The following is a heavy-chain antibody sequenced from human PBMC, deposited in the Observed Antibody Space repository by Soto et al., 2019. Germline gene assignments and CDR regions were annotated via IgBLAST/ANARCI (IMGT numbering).Heavy chain of an antibody. J-gene: IGHJ4*02. D-gene: IGHD3-10*01. Sequence: GGSLRLSCAASGFTFSSYGMHWVRQAPGKGLEWVAVISYDGSNKYYADSVKGRFTISRDNSKNTLYLQMNSLRAEDTAVYYCAKDLWFGELLYSSFDYWGQGTLVTVSS. CDR2: ISYDGSNK. CDR3: AKDLWFGELLYSSFDY. CDR1: GFTFSSYG. V-gene: IGHV3-30*18.